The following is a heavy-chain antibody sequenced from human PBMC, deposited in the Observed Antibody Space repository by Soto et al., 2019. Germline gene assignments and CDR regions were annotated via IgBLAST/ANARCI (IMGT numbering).Heavy chain of an antibody. V-gene: IGHV3-74*01. CDR2: INPDGTTT. J-gene: IGHJ4*02. CDR1: GFTFSNYW. CDR3: ARELWGSGDQ. D-gene: IGHD2-21*01. Sequence: EVQLVQFGGGLVQPGGSLRLSCAASGFTFSNYWMQWVRQGPGKGLVWVSNINPDGTTTSCTDSVKGRFTVSRDNARNTLYLQMNNLKVDDTAVYYCARELWGSGDQWGQGTLVTVSS.